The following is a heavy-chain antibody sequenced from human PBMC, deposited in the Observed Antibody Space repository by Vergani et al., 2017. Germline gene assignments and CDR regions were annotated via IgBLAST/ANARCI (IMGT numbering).Heavy chain of an antibody. CDR3: ASTHCSGGSCYPISGY. CDR2: IKSKTDGGTT. Sequence: EVQLVESGGGLVKPGGSLRLSCAASGFTFSNAWMSWVRQAPGKGLEWVGRIKSKTDGGTTDYAAPVKGRFTISRDNAKNSLYLQMNSLRAEDTAVYYCASTHCSGGSCYPISGYWGQGTLVTVSS. V-gene: IGHV3-15*01. CDR1: GFTFSNAW. D-gene: IGHD2-15*01. J-gene: IGHJ4*02.